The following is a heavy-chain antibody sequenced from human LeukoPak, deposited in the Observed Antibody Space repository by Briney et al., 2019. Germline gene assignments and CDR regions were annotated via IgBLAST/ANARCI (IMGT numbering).Heavy chain of an antibody. V-gene: IGHV3-21*01. CDR1: GFTFSSYS. J-gene: IGHJ4*02. D-gene: IGHD5-12*01. CDR2: ISSSSSYI. CDR3: ARDLRGYSGYEDFDY. Sequence: GGSLRLSCAASGFTFSSYSMNWVRQAPGKGLEWVSSISSSSSYIYYADSVKGRFTISRDNAKNSLYLQMNSLSAEDTAVYYCARDLRGYSGYEDFDYWGQGTLVTVSS.